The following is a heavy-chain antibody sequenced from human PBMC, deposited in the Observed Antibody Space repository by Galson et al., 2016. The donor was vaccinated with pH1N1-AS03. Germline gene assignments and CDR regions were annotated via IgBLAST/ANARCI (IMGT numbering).Heavy chain of an antibody. CDR1: GGSISSSNYY. CDR2: IYYSGST. Sequence: ETLSLTCTVSGGSISSSNYYWGWIRQPPGKGLEWIGTIYYSGSTYYNPSLKSRVSISVDTSKNQFSLKLSSVTAADTAVYYCASRRNALHTLTYYYSGMDVWGQGTTVTVSS. J-gene: IGHJ6*02. CDR3: ASRRNALHTLTYYYSGMDV. V-gene: IGHV4-39*01. D-gene: IGHD1-14*01.